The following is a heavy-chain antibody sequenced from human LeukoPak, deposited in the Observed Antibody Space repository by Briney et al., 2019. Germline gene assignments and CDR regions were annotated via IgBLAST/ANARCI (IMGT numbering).Heavy chain of an antibody. CDR2: IYYSGST. V-gene: IGHV4-59*01. CDR1: GGSLSSYY. Sequence: SETLSLTCTVSGGSLSSYYWSWIRQPPGKGLEWIGYIYYSGSTNYNPSLKSRVTISVDTSKNQFSLKLSSVTAADTAVYYCARGKRYFDYWGQGTLVTVSS. CDR3: ARGKRYFDY. J-gene: IGHJ4*02.